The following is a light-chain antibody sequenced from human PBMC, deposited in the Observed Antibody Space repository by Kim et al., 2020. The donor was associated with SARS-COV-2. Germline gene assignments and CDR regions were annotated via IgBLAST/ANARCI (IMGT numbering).Light chain of an antibody. V-gene: IGKV3-20*01. Sequence: EIVLTQSPGPLSLSPGETVTLSCRASQRISNNYLVWYQQRPGQAPRLLIYATSRRDSGIPARFSGGGSGTDFTLTIRGLQSEDFAVYYCQYYDGSFTFGGGTKVDIK. CDR3: QYYDGSFT. J-gene: IGKJ4*01. CDR1: QRISNNY. CDR2: ATS.